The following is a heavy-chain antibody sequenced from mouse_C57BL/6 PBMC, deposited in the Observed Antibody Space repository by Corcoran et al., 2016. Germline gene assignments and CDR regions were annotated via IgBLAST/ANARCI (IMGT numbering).Heavy chain of an antibody. D-gene: IGHD1-1*01. J-gene: IGHJ1*03. CDR3: ARCYYDVGYFDV. Sequence: QIQLVQSGPELKKPGETVKISCKASGYTFTTYGMSWVKQAPGKGLKWMGWINTYSGVPTYADDSKGRFAFSLETSASTAYLQINNLKNEDTATYFCARCYYDVGYFDVWGRGTTVIVSS. V-gene: IGHV9-3*01. CDR2: INTYSGVP. CDR1: GYTFTTYG.